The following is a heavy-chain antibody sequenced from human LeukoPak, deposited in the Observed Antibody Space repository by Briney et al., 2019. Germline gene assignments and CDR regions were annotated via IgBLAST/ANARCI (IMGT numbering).Heavy chain of an antibody. J-gene: IGHJ3*02. CDR3: ARETYYYDSSGYVHDAFDI. D-gene: IGHD3-22*01. V-gene: IGHV4-59*01. CDR1: GGSISNYY. Sequence: SETLSLTCTVSGGSISNYYWSWIRQPPGKGLEWIGYIYYRGSTNYNPSLKSRVTRSVDTSKNQFSLKLSSVTAADTAVYYCARETYYYDSSGYVHDAFDIWGQGTMVTVSS. CDR2: IYYRGST.